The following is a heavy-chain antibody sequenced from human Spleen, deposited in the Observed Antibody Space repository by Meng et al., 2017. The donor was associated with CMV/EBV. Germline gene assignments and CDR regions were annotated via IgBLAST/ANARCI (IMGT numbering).Heavy chain of an antibody. CDR1: GYTFTGYY. CDR2: INPNSGAT. J-gene: IGHJ6*02. V-gene: IGHV1-2*02. CDR3: ARIALRPGAYGMDV. D-gene: IGHD2-21*01. Sequence: ASVKVSCKASGYTFTGYYMHWVRQAPGQGLEWMGWINPNSGATDCAQKFQGRVTLTRDTSITTVYMEMSRLRSNDTAVYFCARIALRPGAYGMDVWGQGTTVTVSS.